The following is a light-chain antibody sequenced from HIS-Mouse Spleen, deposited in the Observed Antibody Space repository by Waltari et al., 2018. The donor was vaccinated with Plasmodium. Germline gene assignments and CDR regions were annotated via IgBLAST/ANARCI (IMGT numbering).Light chain of an antibody. Sequence: SYDLTQPPSVSVSLGHMARITFSGEPLPKKYASLYQQKPGQFPVLVIYKDSERPSGIPERFSGSSSGTIVTLTISGVQAEDEADYYCLSADSSGTYWVFGGGTKLTVL. V-gene: IGLV3-16*01. CDR2: KDS. J-gene: IGLJ3*02. CDR3: LSADSSGTYWV. CDR1: PLPKKY.